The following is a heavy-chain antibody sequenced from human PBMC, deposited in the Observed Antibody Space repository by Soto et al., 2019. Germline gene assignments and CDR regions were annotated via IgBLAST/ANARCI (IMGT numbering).Heavy chain of an antibody. J-gene: IGHJ4*02. V-gene: IGHV3-21*06. Sequence: GSLRLSSAASGXTFTRYSMNWVRQAPGKGLEWVSSISSTTNYIYYGDSMNGRFTICRYNAKNSLYLEMNSLRAEDTALYYCARESEDLTSNFDYWGQGTLGTVSS. CDR3: ARESEDLTSNFDY. CDR2: ISSTTNYI. CDR1: GXTFTRYS.